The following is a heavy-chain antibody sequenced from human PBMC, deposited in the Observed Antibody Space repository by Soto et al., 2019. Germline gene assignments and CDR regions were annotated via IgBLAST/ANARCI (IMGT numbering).Heavy chain of an antibody. Sequence: PGESLKISCKGSGYSFTSYWIGWVRQMPGKGLEWMGFIYPGDSDTRYSPSFQGQVTISADKSISTAYLQWSSLKASDTAMYYCVRRGYCSSTSCPKSSYNEAFDPWGQGTLVTVSS. CDR3: VRRGYCSSTSCPKSSYNEAFDP. CDR1: GYSFTSYW. V-gene: IGHV5-51*01. J-gene: IGHJ5*02. D-gene: IGHD2-2*01. CDR2: IYPGDSDT.